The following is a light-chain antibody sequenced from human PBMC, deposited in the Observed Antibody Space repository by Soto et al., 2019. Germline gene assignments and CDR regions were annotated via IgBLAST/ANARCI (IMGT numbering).Light chain of an antibody. CDR1: QSLVHSDGIAY. J-gene: IGKJ5*01. V-gene: IGKV2-30*02. Sequence: DVVMTQSPLSLPVTLVEPASLSCRSNQSLVHSDGIAYFSWFQQRPGRSPRRLIYKVSNRDSGVPARFSGSGSGTDFALKISRVQAEDVGVYYCMQGTHWPITFGQGRRLEVK. CDR3: MQGTHWPIT. CDR2: KVS.